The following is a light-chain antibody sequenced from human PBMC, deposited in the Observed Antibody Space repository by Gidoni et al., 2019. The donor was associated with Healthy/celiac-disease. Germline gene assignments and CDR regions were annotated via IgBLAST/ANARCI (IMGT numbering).Light chain of an antibody. CDR2: AAS. CDR3: QQSYSTTWT. J-gene: IGKJ1*01. CDR1: QSISSY. V-gene: IGKV1-39*01. Sequence: DIQMTQSPSSLSASVGDRVTITCRASQSISSYLNWYPQKPGKAPKLLIYAASSLQSGVPSRFSGSGSGTDFTLTISSLQPEDFATYYCQQSYSTTWTFGQXTKVEIK.